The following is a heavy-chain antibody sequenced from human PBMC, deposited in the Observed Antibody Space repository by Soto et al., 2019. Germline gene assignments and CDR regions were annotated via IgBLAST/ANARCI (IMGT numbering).Heavy chain of an antibody. Sequence: QVQLVQSGAEVKKPGASVKVSCKASGYTFTSYDINWVRQATGQGLEWMGWMNPNSGNTDYAQKFQGRVTMTRNTSISTAYMELRSLRSEDTAVDYCARERSAAGAGWFDPWGQGTRVTVSS. D-gene: IGHD6-13*01. V-gene: IGHV1-8*01. CDR1: GYTFTSYD. J-gene: IGHJ5*02. CDR3: ARERSAAGAGWFDP. CDR2: MNPNSGNT.